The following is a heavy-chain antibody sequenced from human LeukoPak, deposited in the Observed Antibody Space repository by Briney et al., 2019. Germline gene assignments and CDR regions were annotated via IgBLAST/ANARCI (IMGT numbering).Heavy chain of an antibody. V-gene: IGHV3-48*02. J-gene: IGHJ4*02. Sequence: GSLRLSCAASGFTLYDYGMTWVRQAPGKGLEWVSHITASGTAMFYADSVKGRFTISRDNAKNSLYLQMNSLRDEDTAVYYCASSGSYRFDYWGQGTLVTVSS. CDR2: ITASGTAM. CDR3: ASSGSYRFDY. CDR1: GFTLYDYG. D-gene: IGHD1-26*01.